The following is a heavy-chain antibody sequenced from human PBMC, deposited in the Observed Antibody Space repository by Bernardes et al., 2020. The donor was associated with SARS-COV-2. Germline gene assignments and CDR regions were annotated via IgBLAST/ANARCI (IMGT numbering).Heavy chain of an antibody. CDR3: SRDDCSGGSCYFDY. Sequence: SETLSLTCTVSGGSISSYYWSWIRQPPGKGLEWIGYIYYSGSTNYNPSLKSRVTISVDTSKNQFSLKLGSVTAADTAVYYCSRDDCSGGSCYFDYWGQGTLVTVSS. V-gene: IGHV4-59*01. D-gene: IGHD2-15*01. CDR2: IYYSGST. J-gene: IGHJ4*02. CDR1: GGSISSYY.